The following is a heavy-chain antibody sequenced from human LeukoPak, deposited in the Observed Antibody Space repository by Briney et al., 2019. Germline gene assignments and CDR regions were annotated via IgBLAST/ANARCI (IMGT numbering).Heavy chain of an antibody. J-gene: IGHJ6*02. CDR1: GYTFTSYD. CDR2: MNPNSGNP. V-gene: IGHV1-8*01. Sequence: ASVKVSCEASGYTFTSYDINWVRQATGQGLEWMGWMNPNSGNPGYAQKFQGRVTMTRNTSISTAYMELSSLRSEDTAVYYCARGASWGSGWYTYYYYGMDVWGQGTTVTVSS. D-gene: IGHD6-19*01. CDR3: ARGASWGSGWYTYYYYGMDV.